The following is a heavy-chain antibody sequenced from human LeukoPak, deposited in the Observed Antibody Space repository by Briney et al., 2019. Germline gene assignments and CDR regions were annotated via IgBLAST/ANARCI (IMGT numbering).Heavy chain of an antibody. CDR3: ASGSTWPRTRNFDY. J-gene: IGHJ4*02. D-gene: IGHD6-13*01. Sequence: GESLKVSCKASGYSFTTYWIGWVRQMPGKGLEWMGIIYPGDSDTRYSPSFQGQVTISADKSISTAYLQWSSLKASDTAMYYCASGSTWPRTRNFDYWGQGTLVTVSS. V-gene: IGHV5-51*01. CDR1: GYSFTTYW. CDR2: IYPGDSDT.